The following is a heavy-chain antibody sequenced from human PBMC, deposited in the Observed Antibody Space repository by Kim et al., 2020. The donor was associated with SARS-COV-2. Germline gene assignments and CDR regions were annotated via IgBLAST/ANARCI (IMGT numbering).Heavy chain of an antibody. V-gene: IGHV3-30*18. CDR1: GFTFSSYG. J-gene: IGHJ6*02. D-gene: IGHD3-9*01. CDR3: AKDGAYYDILTGYLSPHYYYYYGMDV. Sequence: GGSLRLSCAASGFTFSSYGMHWVRQAPGKGLECVAVISYDGSNKYYADSVKGRFTISRDNSKNTLYLQMNSLRAEDTAVYYCAKDGAYYDILTGYLSPHYYYYYGMDVWGQGTTVTVSS. CDR2: ISYDGSNK.